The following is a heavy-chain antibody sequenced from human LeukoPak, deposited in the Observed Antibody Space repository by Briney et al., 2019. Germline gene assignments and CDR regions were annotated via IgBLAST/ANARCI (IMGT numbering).Heavy chain of an antibody. CDR3: ARGGSRSYTSSTLDY. V-gene: IGHV4-59*01. CDR1: GGSINVYS. J-gene: IGHJ4*02. Sequence: SETLSLTCSVSGGSINVYSWNLIRQSPGKGLECIGSISYSGNTNYNPSLKSRVTISIDTSKNRFSLKVSSVTAADTAMYYCARGGSRSYTSSTLDYWGQGTLVTVSS. D-gene: IGHD6-6*01. CDR2: ISYSGNT.